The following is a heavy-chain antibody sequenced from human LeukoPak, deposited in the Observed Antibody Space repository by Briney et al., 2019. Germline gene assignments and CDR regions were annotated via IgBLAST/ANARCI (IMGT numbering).Heavy chain of an antibody. D-gene: IGHD5-18*01. CDR3: ARETRGYSYGLFFYYYGMDV. Sequence: PSETLSLTCTVSGGSISSGDYYWSWIRQPPGKGLEWLGYIYYSGSTYYNPSLKSRVTISVDTSKNQFSLKLSSVTAADTAVYYCARETRGYSYGLFFYYYGMDVWGQGTTVTVSS. CDR1: GGSISSGDYY. CDR2: IYYSGST. J-gene: IGHJ6*02. V-gene: IGHV4-30-4*01.